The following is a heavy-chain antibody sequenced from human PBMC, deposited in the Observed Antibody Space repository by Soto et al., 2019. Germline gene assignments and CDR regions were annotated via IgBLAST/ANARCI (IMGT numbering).Heavy chain of an antibody. CDR2: INHSGSS. CDR3: ARGSSMVLRFLEWSPSYYFDY. D-gene: IGHD3-3*01. Sequence: QVQLQQWGAGLLKPSETLSLTCAVYGGSFSGYYWSWIRQPPGKGLEWIGGINHSGSSNYNPSLKRHVTISVDTSKNQFSLQLSSVTAADTAVYYCARGSSMVLRFLEWSPSYYFDYWGQGTLVTVSS. V-gene: IGHV4-34*01. J-gene: IGHJ4*02. CDR1: GGSFSGYY.